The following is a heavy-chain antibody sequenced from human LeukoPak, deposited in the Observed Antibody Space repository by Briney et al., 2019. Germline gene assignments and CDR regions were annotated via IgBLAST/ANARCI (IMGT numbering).Heavy chain of an antibody. V-gene: IGHV3-11*01. J-gene: IGHJ4*02. Sequence: GGSLRLSCAASGFSFSDFYMSWIRQAPGMGLEWISYIGTRSNPIYCADSVKGRFTISRDDAKNSLYLQMNSLRDEDTAVYFCAREARGSGRDFDYWGQGILVTVSS. CDR3: AREARGSGRDFDY. CDR2: IGTRSNPI. CDR1: GFSFSDFY. D-gene: IGHD1-26*01.